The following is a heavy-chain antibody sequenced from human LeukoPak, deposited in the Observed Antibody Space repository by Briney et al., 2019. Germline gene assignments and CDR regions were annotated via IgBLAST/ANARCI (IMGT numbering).Heavy chain of an antibody. V-gene: IGHV3-23*01. CDR1: GFTFSSYA. CDR2: ISGSGGST. J-gene: IGHJ4*02. Sequence: GGSLRLSCAASGFTFSSYAMSWVRQAPGKGLEWVSAISGSGGSTYYADSVKGRFTISRDNSKNALYLQMNSLRAEDTAVYYCAKAGGDSSGYIYWGQGTLVTVSS. CDR3: AKAGGDSSGYIY. D-gene: IGHD3-22*01.